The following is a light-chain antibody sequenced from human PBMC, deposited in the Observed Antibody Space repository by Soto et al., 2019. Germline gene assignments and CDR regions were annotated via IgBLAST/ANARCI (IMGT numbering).Light chain of an antibody. CDR3: SSCTSSNTWV. CDR1: SSDVGSYNR. CDR2: EVS. Sequence: QSALTQPPSVSGSPGQSVTISCTGTSSDVGSYNRVSWYQQPPGTAPKLMIYEVSNRPSGVPDRFFGSKSGNTASLTISGLQAEDEAAYYCSSCTSSNTWVFGGGSKLTVL. V-gene: IGLV2-18*02. J-gene: IGLJ3*02.